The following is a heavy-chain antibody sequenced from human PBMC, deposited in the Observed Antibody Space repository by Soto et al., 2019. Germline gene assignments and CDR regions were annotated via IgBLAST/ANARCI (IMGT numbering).Heavy chain of an antibody. Sequence: EVQLVESGGGLVKPGGSLRLSCAASGFTFSSYSMNWVRQAPGKGLEWVSSISSSSSYIYYADSVKGRFTISRDNAKNSLYLQMNSLRAEDTAVYYCARGEPGGESPYPNWFDPWGQGTLVTVSS. D-gene: IGHD2-2*01. CDR3: ARGEPGGESPYPNWFDP. CDR1: GFTFSSYS. J-gene: IGHJ5*02. V-gene: IGHV3-21*01. CDR2: ISSSSSYI.